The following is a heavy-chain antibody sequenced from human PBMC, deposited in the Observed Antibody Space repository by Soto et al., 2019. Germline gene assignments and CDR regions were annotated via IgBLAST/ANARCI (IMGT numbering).Heavy chain of an antibody. D-gene: IGHD2-2*02. CDR1: GYTFTSYG. V-gene: IGHV1-18*01. CDR3: AISLVPAARPPYGMDV. J-gene: IGHJ6*02. Sequence: QVQLVQSGAEVKKPGASVKISCKASGYTFTSYGISWVRQAPGQGLEWMGWISAYNGNTNYAQKLQGRVTMTTDTSTSTAYMALRSLRSDDTAVYYCAISLVPAARPPYGMDVWGQGTTVTVSS. CDR2: ISAYNGNT.